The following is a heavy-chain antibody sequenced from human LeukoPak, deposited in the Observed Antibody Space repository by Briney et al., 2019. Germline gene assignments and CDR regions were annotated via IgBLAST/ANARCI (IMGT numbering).Heavy chain of an antibody. D-gene: IGHD2-2*02. CDR2: IKSKTDGGTT. CDR3: TTLLYCSSTSCYSDDYYYYYYMDV. V-gene: IGHV3-15*01. CDR1: GFTFSNAW. J-gene: IGHJ6*03. Sequence: GGSLRLSCAASGFTFSNAWISWVRQAPGKGLEWVGRIKSKTDGGTTDYAAPVKGRFTISRDDSKNTLYLQMNSLKTEDTAVYYCTTLLYCSSTSCYSDDYYYYYYMDVWGKGTTVTVSS.